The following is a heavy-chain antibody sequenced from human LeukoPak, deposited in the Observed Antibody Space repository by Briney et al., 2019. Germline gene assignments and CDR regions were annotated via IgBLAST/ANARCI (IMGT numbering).Heavy chain of an antibody. J-gene: IGHJ4*02. Sequence: SETLSLTCTVSGDSISSYYWSWIRQSAGKGLEWSGRIYMSGSANYNPSVESRVTMSVDTSRNQFSLKLSSVTAADTAMYYCARAIYDSRGYYYLDYWGQGTLVTVSS. D-gene: IGHD3-22*01. CDR2: IYMSGSA. CDR1: GDSISSYY. V-gene: IGHV4-4*07. CDR3: ARAIYDSRGYYYLDY.